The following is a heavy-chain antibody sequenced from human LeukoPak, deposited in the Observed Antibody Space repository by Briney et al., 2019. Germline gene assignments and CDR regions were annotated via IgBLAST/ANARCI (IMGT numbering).Heavy chain of an antibody. V-gene: IGHV3-23*01. J-gene: IGHJ4*02. CDR1: GFTFSSYA. CDR3: AKYTSRGGGSAFDY. D-gene: IGHD3-10*01. Sequence: GGSLRLSCAASGFTFSSYAMSWVRQAPGKGLEWVSAISGSGGSTYYAYSVKGRFTISRDNSKNTLYLQMNSLRAEDTAVYYCAKYTSRGGGSAFDYWGQGTLVTVSS. CDR2: ISGSGGST.